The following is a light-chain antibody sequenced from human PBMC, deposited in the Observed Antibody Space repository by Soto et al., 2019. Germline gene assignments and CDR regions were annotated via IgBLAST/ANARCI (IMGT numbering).Light chain of an antibody. CDR2: DAS. Sequence: EIVLTQSPATLSLSPGERATLSYRASQSVSSYLAWYQQKPGQAPRLLIYDASNRATGIPARFSGSGSGTDFTLTISSLEPEDFAVYYCQQRSHWPPAFGQGTKVEIK. CDR3: QQRSHWPPA. V-gene: IGKV3-11*01. J-gene: IGKJ2*01. CDR1: QSVSSY.